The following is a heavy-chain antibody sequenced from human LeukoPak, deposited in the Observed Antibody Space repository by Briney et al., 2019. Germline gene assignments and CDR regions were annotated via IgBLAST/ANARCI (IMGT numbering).Heavy chain of an antibody. J-gene: IGHJ3*02. V-gene: IGHV4-38-2*02. Sequence: PSQTLSLTCTVSGYSIIGGYYWGWIRQPPGKGLEWIGTIYHGGSTYYNPSLESRVTISLDTSKNHFSLNLTSVTAADTAMYYCARVAERTWLPYDAAFDIWGLGTMVTVSS. CDR2: IYHGGST. CDR3: ARVAERTWLPYDAAFDI. CDR1: GYSIIGGYY. D-gene: IGHD3-9*01.